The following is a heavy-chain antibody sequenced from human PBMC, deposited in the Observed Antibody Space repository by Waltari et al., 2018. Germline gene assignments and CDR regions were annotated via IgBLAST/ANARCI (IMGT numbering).Heavy chain of an antibody. J-gene: IGHJ4*01. CDR2: ISPTVGRA. Sequence: QVQLVQSGAEVKKPGSSVKVSCKASADIFDRHPITWVRQAPGQGLEWMGRISPTVGRANYAQQLQGRLTISADKSTSAVFMELSNLRSEDTAVYYCATVDEMVRGYLESWGQGTLVTVSS. D-gene: IGHD3-10*01. CDR1: ADIFDRHP. CDR3: ATVDEMVRGYLES. V-gene: IGHV1-69*08.